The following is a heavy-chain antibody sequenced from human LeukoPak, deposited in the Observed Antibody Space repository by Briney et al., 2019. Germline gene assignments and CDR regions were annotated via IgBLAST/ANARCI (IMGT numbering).Heavy chain of an antibody. J-gene: IGHJ4*02. V-gene: IGHV3-48*02. CDR3: AREPYGSGAPFDY. Sequence: GRSLRLSCAASGFTFSSYSMNWVRQAPGKGLEWVLYISSSSSTIYYADSVKGRFTISRDNAKNSLYLQMNSLRDEDTAVYYCAREPYGSGAPFDYWGQGTLVTVSS. D-gene: IGHD3-10*01. CDR2: ISSSSSTI. CDR1: GFTFSSYS.